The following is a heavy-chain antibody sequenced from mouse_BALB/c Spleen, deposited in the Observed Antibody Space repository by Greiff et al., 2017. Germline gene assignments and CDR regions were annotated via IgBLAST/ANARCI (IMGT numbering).Heavy chain of an antibody. CDR3: GRGTTATPGAMDY. V-gene: IGHV1-37*01. Sequence: EVQLQQPGAELVKPGASVKLSCKASGYTFTSYWMHWVKQSHGKSLEWIGRINPYNGDTFYNQKFKGKATLTVDKSSSTAHMELLSLTSEDSAVYYCGRGTTATPGAMDYWGQGTSVTVSS. J-gene: IGHJ4*01. CDR2: INPYNGDT. D-gene: IGHD1-2*01. CDR1: GYTFTSYW.